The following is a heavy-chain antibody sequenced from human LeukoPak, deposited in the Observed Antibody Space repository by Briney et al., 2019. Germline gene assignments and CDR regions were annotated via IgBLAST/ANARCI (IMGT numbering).Heavy chain of an antibody. CDR3: ARGSTWYGGYEGGDY. Sequence: GASAKVSCKASGYTFTGYYMHWVRQAPGQGLEWMGWINPNSGGTNYAQKFQGRVTMTRDTSISTAYMELSRLRSDDTAVYYCARGSTWYGGYEGGDYWGQGTLVTVSS. J-gene: IGHJ4*02. D-gene: IGHD5-12*01. CDR2: INPNSGGT. CDR1: GYTFTGYY. V-gene: IGHV1-2*02.